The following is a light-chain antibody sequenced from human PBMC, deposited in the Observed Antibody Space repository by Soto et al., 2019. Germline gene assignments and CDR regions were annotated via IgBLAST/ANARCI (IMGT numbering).Light chain of an antibody. Sequence: QSALTQPASVSGSPGQSITISCTGTSSDVGSYNYVSWYQQHPGKAPKLMIYDVSNRPSGVSSRFFGSKSGNTASLTISGLQAEDEADYYCTSYTSSSTYVLFGGGTKLTVL. V-gene: IGLV2-14*01. CDR1: SSDVGSYNY. CDR3: TSYTSSSTYVL. CDR2: DVS. J-gene: IGLJ2*01.